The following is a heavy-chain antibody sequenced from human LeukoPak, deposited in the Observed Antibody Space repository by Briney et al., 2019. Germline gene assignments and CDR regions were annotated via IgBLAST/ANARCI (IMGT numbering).Heavy chain of an antibody. CDR1: GYTFTSYY. Sequence: ASVKVSCKASGYTFTSYYMHWVRQAPGQGLEWMGIINPSGGSTSYAQKFQGRVTMTRDTSTSTVYMELSSLRSEDTAAFYCARVDGSANMVHDYWGQGTLVTVSS. CDR2: INPSGGST. J-gene: IGHJ4*02. CDR3: ARVDGSANMVHDY. V-gene: IGHV1-46*01. D-gene: IGHD3-10*01.